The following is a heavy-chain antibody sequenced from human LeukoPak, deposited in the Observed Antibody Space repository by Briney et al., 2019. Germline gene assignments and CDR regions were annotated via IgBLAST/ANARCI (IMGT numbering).Heavy chain of an antibody. D-gene: IGHD3-16*01. V-gene: IGHV3-30-3*01. CDR2: ISYDGSNK. CDR1: GFTFSSYA. Sequence: SGGSLRLSCAASGFTFSSYAMHWVRQAPGKGLEWVAVISYDGSNKYYADSVKGRFTISRDNSKNTLYLQMNSLRAEDTAVYYCAREDYDYVWGSFDYWGQGTLVTVSS. J-gene: IGHJ4*02. CDR3: AREDYDYVWGSFDY.